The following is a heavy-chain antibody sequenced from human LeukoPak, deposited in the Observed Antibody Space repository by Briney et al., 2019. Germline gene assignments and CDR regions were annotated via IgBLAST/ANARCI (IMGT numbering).Heavy chain of an antibody. CDR1: AYSFTGYF. Sequence: GASVKVSCKASAYSFTGYFLHWVRQAPGQGLEWMGRINPDTADTNYAQKFQGRVTMTRDTSISTAYMELTSLRSDDAAMYYCAKASRTIFGVVIVVGRPSDAFDVWGQGTMVTVSS. J-gene: IGHJ3*01. CDR3: AKASRTIFGVVIVVGRPSDAFDV. V-gene: IGHV1-2*06. D-gene: IGHD3-3*01. CDR2: INPDTADT.